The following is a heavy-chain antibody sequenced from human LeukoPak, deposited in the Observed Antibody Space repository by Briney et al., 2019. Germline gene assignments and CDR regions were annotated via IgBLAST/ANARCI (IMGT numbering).Heavy chain of an antibody. V-gene: IGHV3-23*01. CDR3: AKGQAATA. D-gene: IGHD6-13*01. CDR1: GFTFSSYV. Sequence: GGSLRLSCAASGFTFSSYVMSWVRQAPGKGLEWVSAISGSAYSTDYADSVKGRFTISRDNSENTLSLQMNSLRAEDTALYYCAKGQAATAWGQGTLVTVSS. CDR2: ISGSAYST. J-gene: IGHJ5*02.